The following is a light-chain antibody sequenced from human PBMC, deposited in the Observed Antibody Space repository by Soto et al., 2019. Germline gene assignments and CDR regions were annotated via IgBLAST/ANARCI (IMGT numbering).Light chain of an antibody. CDR2: DAS. Sequence: TVLTQSPATLSLSPGERATLSCRASQSVSSYLAWYQQKPGQAPRLLLYDASNRATGIPARFSGSGSGTDFTLTISSLEPEDFSVYYCQQRSNWPPLTFGGGTKVDIK. V-gene: IGKV3-11*01. CDR3: QQRSNWPPLT. CDR1: QSVSSY. J-gene: IGKJ4*01.